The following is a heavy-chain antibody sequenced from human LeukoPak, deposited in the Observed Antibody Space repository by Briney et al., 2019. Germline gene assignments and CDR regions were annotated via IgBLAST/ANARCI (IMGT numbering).Heavy chain of an antibody. CDR2: INTSGNT. Sequence: SQTLSLTCVSGGSISSGSYYWTWIRQPAGKGLEWIGRINTSGNTNYNPSLKSRVTISVDTSKNQFSLNLGSVTAADTAVYYCAREVIAAHNWFDPWGQGTLVTVSS. CDR1: GGSISSGSYY. CDR3: AREVIAAHNWFDP. J-gene: IGHJ5*02. V-gene: IGHV4-61*02. D-gene: IGHD6-6*01.